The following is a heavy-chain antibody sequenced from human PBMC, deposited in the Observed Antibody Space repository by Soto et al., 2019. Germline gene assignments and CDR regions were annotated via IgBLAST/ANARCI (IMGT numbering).Heavy chain of an antibody. V-gene: IGHV3-7*01. CDR3: TRWDGRCSGGSCFFDS. Sequence: EVQLVESGGGLVQSGGSLRLSCLASGFSLTPYWMSWVRQTLGKGLEWVAKINEDGSKRDYMESVEGRFTISRDNAKNSVSLQMDSLRVDDTAMYYCTRWDGRCSGGSCFFDSWGQGTLVTVSS. CDR1: GFSLTPYW. D-gene: IGHD2-15*01. CDR2: INEDGSKR. J-gene: IGHJ4*02.